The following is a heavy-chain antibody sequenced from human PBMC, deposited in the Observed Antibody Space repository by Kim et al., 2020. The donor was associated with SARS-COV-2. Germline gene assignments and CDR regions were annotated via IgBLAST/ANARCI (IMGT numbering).Heavy chain of an antibody. CDR2: ISSSSSYI. V-gene: IGHV3-21*04. CDR1: GFTFSSYS. D-gene: IGHD6-13*01. CDR3: ARDAVIAAAGTGDV. J-gene: IGHJ6*02. Sequence: GGSLRLSCAASGFTFSSYSMNWVRQAPGKGLEWVSSISSSSSYIYYADSVKGRFTISRDNAKNSLYLQMNSLRAEDTAVYYCARDAVIAAAGTGDVWGQGTTVTVSS.